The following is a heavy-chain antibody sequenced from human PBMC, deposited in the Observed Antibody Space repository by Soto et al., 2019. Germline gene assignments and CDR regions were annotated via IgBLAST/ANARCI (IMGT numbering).Heavy chain of an antibody. Sequence: GGSLRLSCAASGFTFSNYVMHWVRQAPGKGLEWVALISYDGTNTHHADSVRGRFTISRDNSKNMMYLQMNSLRAGDTAVYFCARSGSSGYYDYWGQGTLVTVSS. CDR3: ARSGSSGYYDY. CDR1: GFTFSNYV. D-gene: IGHD3-22*01. V-gene: IGHV3-30-3*01. CDR2: ISYDGTNT. J-gene: IGHJ4*02.